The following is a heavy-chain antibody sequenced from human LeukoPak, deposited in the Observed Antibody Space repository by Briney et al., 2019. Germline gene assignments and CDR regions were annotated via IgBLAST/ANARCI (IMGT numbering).Heavy chain of an antibody. CDR3: ARSPVGATTYYYYGMDV. V-gene: IGHV7-4-1*02. Sequence: ASVKVSCKASGGTFSSYAISWVRQAPGQGLEWMGWINTNTGNPTYAQGFTGRFVFSLDTSVSTAYLQISSLKAEDTAVYYCARSPVGATTYYYYGMDVWGQGTTVTVSS. CDR2: INTNTGNP. D-gene: IGHD1-26*01. J-gene: IGHJ6*02. CDR1: GGTFSSYA.